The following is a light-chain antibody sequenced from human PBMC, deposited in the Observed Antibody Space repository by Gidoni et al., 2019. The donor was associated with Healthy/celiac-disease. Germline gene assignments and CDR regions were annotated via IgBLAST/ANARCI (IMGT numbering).Light chain of an antibody. J-gene: IGKJ2*01. CDR2: RTS. CDR1: QSVSDW. V-gene: IGKV1-5*03. Sequence: DIQMTQSPSTLSASVGDRVTITCRASQSVSDWLAWYQQKPGKAPKLLIYRTSSLQSGVPSRFSGSGFGTEFPLTISSLQPDDFATYYCQQYNSYSPYTFGQGTNLEIK. CDR3: QQYNSYSPYT.